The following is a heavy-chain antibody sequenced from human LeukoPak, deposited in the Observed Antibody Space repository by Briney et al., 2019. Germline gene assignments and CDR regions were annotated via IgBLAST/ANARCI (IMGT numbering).Heavy chain of an antibody. Sequence: SETLSLTCTVSGGSISSFYWNWIRQPAGKGLEWIGRIYISGNTKYNPSLESRVIMSVDPSKNQFSLKLTSVTAADTAVYYCARATYDSKGGFDPWGQGTQVTVSS. CDR1: GGSISSFY. D-gene: IGHD3-3*01. V-gene: IGHV4-4*07. CDR3: ARATYDSKGGFDP. CDR2: IYISGNT. J-gene: IGHJ5*02.